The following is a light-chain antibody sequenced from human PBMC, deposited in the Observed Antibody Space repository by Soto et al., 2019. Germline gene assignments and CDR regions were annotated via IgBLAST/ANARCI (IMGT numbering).Light chain of an antibody. Sequence: DIQMTQSTSSVSASVGDRVTITCRASQGISSWLTWYQQKPGKVPKLLIYDASSLHSGVRSRFSCSGSGTDFTLTISSLQPEDFATYYCQQAKSFPPSLGGGTKVEIK. J-gene: IGKJ4*01. CDR3: QQAKSFPPS. CDR1: QGISSW. V-gene: IGKV1-12*01. CDR2: DAS.